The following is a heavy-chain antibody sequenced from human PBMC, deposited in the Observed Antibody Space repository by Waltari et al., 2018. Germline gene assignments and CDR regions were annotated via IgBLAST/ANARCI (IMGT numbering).Heavy chain of an antibody. Sequence: QVQLVQSGAEVMKPGASVKVSCKASGYTFTSYDISWVRQAPGQGLEWMGGIIPIFGTANYAQKFQGRVTITADESTSTAYMELSSLRSEDTAVYYCAREGRYCSSTSCYQWGQGTLVTVSS. CDR2: IIPIFGTA. J-gene: IGHJ4*02. CDR3: AREGRYCSSTSCYQ. V-gene: IGHV1-69*01. D-gene: IGHD2-2*01. CDR1: GYTFTSYD.